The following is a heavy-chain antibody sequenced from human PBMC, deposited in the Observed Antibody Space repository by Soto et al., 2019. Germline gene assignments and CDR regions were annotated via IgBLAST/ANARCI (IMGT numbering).Heavy chain of an antibody. Sequence: QVQLVQSGAEVKKPGASVKVSCKASGYTFTSYGISWVRQAPGQGLEWMGWISAYNGNTNYAQKLQGRVTMTTDTSTSTAYMELRSLRSDDTAVYYCARDPSYCSGGSCYSNPSFDYWGQGTLVTVSS. D-gene: IGHD2-15*01. CDR1: GYTFTSYG. CDR3: ARDPSYCSGGSCYSNPSFDY. J-gene: IGHJ4*02. V-gene: IGHV1-18*01. CDR2: ISAYNGNT.